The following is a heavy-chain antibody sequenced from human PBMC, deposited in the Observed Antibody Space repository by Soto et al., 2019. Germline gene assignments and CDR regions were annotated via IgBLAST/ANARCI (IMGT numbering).Heavy chain of an antibody. V-gene: IGHV1-18*01. Sequence: ALLKVACKASGYTFNCYNISWELQATGQGLERMGWISAYNGNTNYAQKLQGRVTMTTDTSTSTAYMEMRSLRSDCTAVYYCGRESGLYSYYGMDVWGQWTTVTVSS. J-gene: IGHJ6*02. CDR3: GRESGLYSYYGMDV. CDR1: GYTFNCYN. D-gene: IGHD3-22*01. CDR2: ISAYNGNT.